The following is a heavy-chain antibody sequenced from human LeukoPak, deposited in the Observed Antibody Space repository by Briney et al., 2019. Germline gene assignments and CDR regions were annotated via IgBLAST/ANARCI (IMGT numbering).Heavy chain of an antibody. CDR3: ARDYDY. Sequence: PGGSLRLSCAASGFTVSSYWMNWVRQAPGKGLEWVANIKQDGSEKYYVDSVKGRFTISRDSAKNSLYLQMSSLRAEDTAMYYCARDYDYWGQGTLVTVSS. J-gene: IGHJ4*02. V-gene: IGHV3-7*01. CDR2: IKQDGSEK. CDR1: GFTVSSYW.